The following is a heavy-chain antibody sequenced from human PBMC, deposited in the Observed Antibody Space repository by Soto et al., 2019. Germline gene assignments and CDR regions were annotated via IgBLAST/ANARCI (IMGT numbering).Heavy chain of an antibody. V-gene: IGHV3-33*01. D-gene: IGHD6-19*01. Sequence: QVQLVESGGGVVQPGRSLRLSCAASGFTFSSYGMHWVRQAPGKGLEWVAVIWYDGSNKYYADSVKGRFTISRDNSKNTLYPQMNSLRAEDTAVYYCARAVAGTTSVRYYYYGMDVWGQGTTVTVSS. CDR3: ARAVAGTTSVRYYYYGMDV. CDR2: IWYDGSNK. CDR1: GFTFSSYG. J-gene: IGHJ6*02.